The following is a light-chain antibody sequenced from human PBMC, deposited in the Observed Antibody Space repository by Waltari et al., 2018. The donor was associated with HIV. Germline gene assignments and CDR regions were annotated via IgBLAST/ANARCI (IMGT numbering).Light chain of an antibody. CDR2: DVT. V-gene: IGLV2-14*03. CDR1: SSDVGGYNY. CDR3: SSSTSTYTYV. J-gene: IGLJ1*01. Sequence: QSALTQPASVSGSPGQSITISCTGTSSDVGGYNYVSWYQQYPGKAPKLMIYDVTKRPSGVSNRFSGSKSGNTASLTISGLQAEDEGDYYCSSSTSTYTYVFGDGTKVTVL.